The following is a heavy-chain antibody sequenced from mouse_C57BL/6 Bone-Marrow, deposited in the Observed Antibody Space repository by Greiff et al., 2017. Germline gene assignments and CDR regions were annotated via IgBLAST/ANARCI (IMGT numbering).Heavy chain of an antibody. CDR1: GFSLTSYG. Sequence: QVQLQQSGPGLVQPSQSLSITCPVPGFSLTSYGVHWVRQSPGKGLEWLGVIWSGGSTDYNAAFISRLSISKDNSKSQVFFKMNSLQADDTAIYYCARKGITRRGAWFAYWGQGTLVTVSA. J-gene: IGHJ3*01. CDR3: ARKGITRRGAWFAY. D-gene: IGHD2-4*01. V-gene: IGHV2-2*01. CDR2: IWSGGST.